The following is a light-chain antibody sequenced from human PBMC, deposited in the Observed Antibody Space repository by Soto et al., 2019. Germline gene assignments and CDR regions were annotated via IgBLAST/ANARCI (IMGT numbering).Light chain of an antibody. CDR3: QQRSNWPPT. Sequence: EIVLTQSPATLSLSPGERATLSCRASQSVSSYLAWYQQQPGQAPRLLIYDASNRATGIPARFSGSGSGTDVNLTINSLEPEDFAVYYCQQRSNWPPTFGGGTKVEIK. V-gene: IGKV3-11*01. CDR1: QSVSSY. CDR2: DAS. J-gene: IGKJ4*01.